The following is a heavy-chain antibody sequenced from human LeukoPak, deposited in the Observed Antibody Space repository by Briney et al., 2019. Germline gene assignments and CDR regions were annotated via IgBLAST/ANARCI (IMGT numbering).Heavy chain of an antibody. V-gene: IGHV3-48*04. CDR2: ISSTSRTI. CDR1: GFTFSSYS. Sequence: PGGSLRLSCAASGFTFSSYSMNWVRQAPGKGLEWVSYISSTSRTIYYADSVTGRFTISRDNAKNSLYLQMNSLRAEVTAVYYCAKDRNSWELTGYLQHWGQGTLVTVSS. J-gene: IGHJ1*01. CDR3: AKDRNSWELTGYLQH. D-gene: IGHD1-26*01.